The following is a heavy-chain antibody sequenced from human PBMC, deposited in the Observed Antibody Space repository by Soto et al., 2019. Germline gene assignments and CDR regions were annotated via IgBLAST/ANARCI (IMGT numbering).Heavy chain of an antibody. Sequence: GGSLRLSCAASGFTFSSYEMNWVRQAPGKGLEWVSYISSSGSTIYYADSVKRRFTISRDNAKYSLYLQMNSLGAEDTAVYYFSRAPLGHGISTSCYLPRPFDYWGRGTLVTVSS. CDR1: GFTFSSYE. D-gene: IGHD2-2*01. CDR2: ISSSGSTI. V-gene: IGHV3-48*03. J-gene: IGHJ4*02. CDR3: SRAPLGHGISTSCYLPRPFDY.